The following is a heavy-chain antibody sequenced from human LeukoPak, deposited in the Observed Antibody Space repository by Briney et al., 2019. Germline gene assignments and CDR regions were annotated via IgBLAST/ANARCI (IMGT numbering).Heavy chain of an antibody. CDR2: IYHSGST. CDR3: AGTTGTTFRFDP. J-gene: IGHJ5*02. CDR1: GGSISSGGYY. Sequence: SETLSLTCTVSGGSISSGGYYWSWIRQPPGKGLEWIGYIYHSGSTYYNPSLKSRVTISVDRSKNQFSLKLSSVTAADTAAYYCAGTTGTTFRFDPRGQGTLVTVSS. V-gene: IGHV4-30-2*01. D-gene: IGHD1-7*01.